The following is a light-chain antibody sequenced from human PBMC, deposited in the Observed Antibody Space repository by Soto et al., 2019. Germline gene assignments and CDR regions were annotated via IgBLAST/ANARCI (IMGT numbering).Light chain of an antibody. CDR2: HTS. CDR3: QQRSNWPPVT. J-gene: IGKJ3*01. V-gene: IGKV3-11*01. CDR1: QTVNSR. Sequence: EVVLTEYKATLSSSPAERATLSCRASQTVNSRLAWYQHKPGQAPRLLIYHTSNRATGIPARFSGSGSGTDFTLTISSLEPEDFAVYYCQQRSNWPPVTFGPGTKVDI.